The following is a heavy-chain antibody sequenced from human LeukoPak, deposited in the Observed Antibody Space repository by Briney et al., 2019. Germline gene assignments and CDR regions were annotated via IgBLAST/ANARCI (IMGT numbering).Heavy chain of an antibody. CDR3: AKALFWSDSNYFDY. D-gene: IGHD3-3*01. Sequence: PGGSLRLSCAASGFTFSNYAMSWVRQAPGKGLEWVSGISGRGDSTYYADSVKGRFTISRDNSKNTLYLQMNSLRAEDTAVYYCAKALFWSDSNYFDYWGQGALVTVSS. CDR2: ISGRGDST. V-gene: IGHV3-23*01. CDR1: GFTFSNYA. J-gene: IGHJ4*02.